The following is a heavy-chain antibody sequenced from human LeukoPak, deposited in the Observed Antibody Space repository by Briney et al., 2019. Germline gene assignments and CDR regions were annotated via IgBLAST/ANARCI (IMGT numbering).Heavy chain of an antibody. CDR3: AREPEQWLVPDYYYGMDV. V-gene: IGHV3-30-3*01. CDR2: ISYDGSNK. J-gene: IGHJ6*02. D-gene: IGHD6-19*01. CDR1: GFTFSSYA. Sequence: GRSLRLSCAASGFTFSSYAMHWVRQAPGKGLEWVAVISYDGSNKYYADSVKGRFTISRDNSKNTLYLQMNSLRAEDTAVYYRAREPEQWLVPDYYYGMDVWGQGTTVTVSS.